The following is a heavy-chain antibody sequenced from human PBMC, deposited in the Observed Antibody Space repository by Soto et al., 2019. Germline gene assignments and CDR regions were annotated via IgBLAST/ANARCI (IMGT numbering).Heavy chain of an antibody. Sequence: QLQLQESGSGLVKPSQTLSLTCAVSGGSISSGGYSWSWIRQPPGKGLEWIGYIYHSGSTYYNPSLKSRVTISVDRSENQFSLKRSSVTAADTAVYYCASCRYSSIPQFNWFDPWGEGTLVTVSS. J-gene: IGHJ5*02. CDR2: IYHSGST. CDR3: ASCRYSSIPQFNWFDP. D-gene: IGHD6-13*01. CDR1: GGSISSGGYS. V-gene: IGHV4-30-2*01.